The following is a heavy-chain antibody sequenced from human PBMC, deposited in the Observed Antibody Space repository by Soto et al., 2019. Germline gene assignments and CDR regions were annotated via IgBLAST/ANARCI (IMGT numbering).Heavy chain of an antibody. D-gene: IGHD3-9*01. J-gene: IGHJ4*02. Sequence: GSLRLSCAASGFTFSSYAMSWVRQAPGKGLEWVSAISGSGGSTYYADSVKGRFTISRDNSKNTLYLQMNSLRAEDTAVYYCARRYDILTGYYPYWGQGTLVTVSS. CDR2: ISGSGGST. CDR3: ARRYDILTGYYPY. CDR1: GFTFSSYA. V-gene: IGHV3-23*01.